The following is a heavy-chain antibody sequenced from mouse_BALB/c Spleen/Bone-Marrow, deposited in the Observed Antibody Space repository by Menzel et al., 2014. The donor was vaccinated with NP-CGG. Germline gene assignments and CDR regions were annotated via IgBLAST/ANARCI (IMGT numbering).Heavy chain of an antibody. J-gene: IGHJ4*01. CDR2: IDPSKGST. CDR3: ARWEYYAMDY. V-gene: IGHV14-3*02. CDR1: GFNIKDSF. D-gene: IGHD4-1*01. Sequence: VHLQQSGADLVRPWASVKLSCTASGFNIKDSFMHWVKQRPEQGLEWIGRIDPSKGSTKFYWKLQGKATLTADTFSSTANLQLSSLTSEQAAVYYCARWEYYAMDYWGQGTSATVSS.